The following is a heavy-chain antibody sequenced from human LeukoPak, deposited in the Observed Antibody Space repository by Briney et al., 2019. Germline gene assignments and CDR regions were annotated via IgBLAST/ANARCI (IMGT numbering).Heavy chain of an antibody. CDR2: IYYSGST. V-gene: IGHV4-39*07. J-gene: IGHJ4*02. Sequence: SETLSLTCTVSGGSISSSSYYWGWIRQPPGKGLEWIGSIYYSGSTNYNPSLKSRVTISVDTSKNQFSLKLSSVTAADTAVYYCARGPPYIVVVTAIGFFDYWGQGTLVTVSS. CDR3: ARGPPYIVVVTAIGFFDY. CDR1: GGSISSSSYY. D-gene: IGHD2-21*02.